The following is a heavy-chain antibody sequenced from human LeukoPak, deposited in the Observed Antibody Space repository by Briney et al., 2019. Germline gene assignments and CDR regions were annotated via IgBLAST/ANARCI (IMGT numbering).Heavy chain of an antibody. Sequence: GASVKVSCKASGYTFTSYYMHWVRQAPGQGLEWMGIINPSGGSTSYAQKFQGRVTMTRDTSTGTVYMELSSLRSEDTAVYYCARDLAAAGTNHDAFDIWGQGTMVTVSS. D-gene: IGHD6-13*01. CDR1: GYTFTSYY. V-gene: IGHV1-46*01. CDR2: INPSGGST. J-gene: IGHJ3*02. CDR3: ARDLAAAGTNHDAFDI.